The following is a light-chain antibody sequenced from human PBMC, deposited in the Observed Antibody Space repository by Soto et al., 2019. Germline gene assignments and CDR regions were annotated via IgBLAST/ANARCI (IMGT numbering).Light chain of an antibody. Sequence: QSVLTQSPSASASLGASVTLTCTLSSGHISYAIAWHQQQPEKGPRYLMKLNSDGSHSKGDGIPDRFSGSSSGAERYLTISSLQSEDEADYYCQTWGTGIRVFGGGTKLTVL. CDR1: SGHISYA. V-gene: IGLV4-69*01. CDR3: QTWGTGIRV. CDR2: LNSDGSH. J-gene: IGLJ3*02.